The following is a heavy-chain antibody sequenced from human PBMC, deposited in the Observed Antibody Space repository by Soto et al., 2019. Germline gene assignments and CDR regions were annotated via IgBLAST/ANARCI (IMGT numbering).Heavy chain of an antibody. CDR3: ARGEATSHRRSFDI. CDR1: GFTFSSYA. CDR2: ISYDGSNK. Sequence: QVQLVESGGGVVQPGRSLRLSCAASGFTFSSYAMHWVRQAPGKALEWVAVISYDGSNKYYADSVKGRFTISRDNSKNTLYLQMNSLRAEDTAVYYCARGEATSHRRSFDIWGQGTMVTVSS. D-gene: IGHD1-26*01. J-gene: IGHJ3*02. V-gene: IGHV3-30-3*01.